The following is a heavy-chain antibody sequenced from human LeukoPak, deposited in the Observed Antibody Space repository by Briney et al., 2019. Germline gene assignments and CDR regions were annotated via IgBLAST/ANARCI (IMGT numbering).Heavy chain of an antibody. D-gene: IGHD3-9*01. V-gene: IGHV4-39*07. J-gene: IGHJ4*02. CDR1: GGSISSSSYY. CDR3: VRDKEHFDVDY. Sequence: SETLSLTCTVSGGSISSSSYYWGWIRQPPGKGLEWIGSIYYSGSTYYNPSLKSRVTISVDTSKNQFSLKLSSVTAADTAVYYCVRDKEHFDVDYWGQGTLVTVSS. CDR2: IYYSGST.